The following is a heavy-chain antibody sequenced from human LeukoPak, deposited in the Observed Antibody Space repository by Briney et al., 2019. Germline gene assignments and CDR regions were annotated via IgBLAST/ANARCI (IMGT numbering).Heavy chain of an antibody. V-gene: IGHV1-46*01. J-gene: IGHJ5*02. CDR2: INPSGGST. Sequence: ASVKVSCKASGYTFTSYGISWVRQAPGQGLEWMGIINPSGGSTSYAQKFQGRVTMTRDMSTSTVYMELSSLRSEDTAVYYCARVVNGYSYGQTRFDPWGQGTLVTVSS. CDR1: GYTFTSYG. CDR3: ARVVNGYSYGQTRFDP. D-gene: IGHD5-18*01.